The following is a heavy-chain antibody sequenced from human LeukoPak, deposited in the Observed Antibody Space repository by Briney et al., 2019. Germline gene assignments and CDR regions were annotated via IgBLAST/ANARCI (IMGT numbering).Heavy chain of an antibody. Sequence: GGSLRLSCAASGFTFSSYEMNWVRQAPGKGLEWVSYISSSSSYIYYADSVKGRFTISRDNAKNSLYLQMNSLRAEDTAVYYCARELLRYFDWLSPVFDPWGQGTLVTVSS. V-gene: IGHV3-21*05. CDR2: ISSSSSYI. J-gene: IGHJ5*02. CDR3: ARELLRYFDWLSPVFDP. D-gene: IGHD3-9*01. CDR1: GFTFSSYE.